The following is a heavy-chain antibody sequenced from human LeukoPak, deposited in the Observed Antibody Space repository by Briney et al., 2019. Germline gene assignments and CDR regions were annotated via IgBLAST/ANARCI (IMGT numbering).Heavy chain of an antibody. CDR2: IYHSGSI. CDR1: GYSISSGYY. Sequence: PSETLSLTCTVSGYSISSGYYWGWLRRPPGTGLEWIGSIYHSGSIYYNPSLKSRVTMSVDTSKNQFSLKLSSVTAADTAVYYCARVRYYGSGRPNWFDPWGQGTLVTVSS. V-gene: IGHV4-38-2*02. J-gene: IGHJ5*02. D-gene: IGHD3-10*01. CDR3: ARVRYYGSGRPNWFDP.